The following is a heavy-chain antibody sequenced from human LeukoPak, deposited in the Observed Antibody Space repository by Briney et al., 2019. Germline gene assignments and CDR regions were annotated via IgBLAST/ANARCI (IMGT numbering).Heavy chain of an antibody. Sequence: GGSLRLSCAASGFAFSDAWMSWVRQTPGKGLEWVGRIQSKTDGGSTDYAAAVKGRFTVSRNDSKSTLYLQMNSLKTDDTAVYYCATERSEYFYDSGDDAFDIWGQGTVVTVSS. CDR2: IQSKTDGGST. J-gene: IGHJ3*02. CDR1: GFAFSDAW. V-gene: IGHV3-15*01. CDR3: ATERSEYFYDSGDDAFDI. D-gene: IGHD3-10*01.